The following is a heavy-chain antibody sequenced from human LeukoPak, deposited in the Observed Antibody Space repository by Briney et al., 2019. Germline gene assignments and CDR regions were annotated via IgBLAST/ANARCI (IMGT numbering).Heavy chain of an antibody. V-gene: IGHV3-66*01. CDR1: GFTVSSNY. J-gene: IGHJ4*02. D-gene: IGHD6-19*01. Sequence: ESGGSLRLSCAASGFTVSSNYMTWVRQAPGKGLEWVSVIYSGGDTYYADSVRGRFTISRDNSKNTLYLEMNSLRAEDTAVYYCARGTTVAGKFDYWGQGTLVTVSS. CDR3: ARGTTVAGKFDY. CDR2: IYSGGDT.